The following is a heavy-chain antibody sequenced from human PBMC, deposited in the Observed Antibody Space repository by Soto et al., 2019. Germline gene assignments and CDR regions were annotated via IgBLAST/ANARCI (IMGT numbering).Heavy chain of an antibody. Sequence: SVKVSCKASGGTFSSYAISWVRQAPGQGLEWMGGIIPIFGTANYAQKFQGRVTITADESTSTAYTELSSLRSEDTAVYYCATASKCSARLSCEYYYYGMDVWGQGTTVTVSS. CDR2: IIPIFGTA. V-gene: IGHV1-69*13. J-gene: IGHJ6*02. D-gene: IGHD3-10*02. CDR1: GGTFSSYA. CDR3: ATASKCSARLSCEYYYYGMDV.